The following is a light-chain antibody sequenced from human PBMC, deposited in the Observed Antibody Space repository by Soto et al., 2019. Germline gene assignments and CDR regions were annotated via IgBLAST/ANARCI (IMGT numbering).Light chain of an antibody. Sequence: EIVLTQSPGTLSLSPGERATLSCRASQSVSSSYLAWYQQKPVQAPRRLIYGASSRATGIPNRLSGSGSGTDFTLTISRLEPEDSALYYCQEYGSSPPVTFGPGTKVDIK. CDR3: QEYGSSPPVT. J-gene: IGKJ3*01. CDR1: QSVSSSY. CDR2: GAS. V-gene: IGKV3-20*01.